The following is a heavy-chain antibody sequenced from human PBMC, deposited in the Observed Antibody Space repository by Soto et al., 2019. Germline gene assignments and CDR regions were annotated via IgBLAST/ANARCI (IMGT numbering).Heavy chain of an antibody. D-gene: IGHD3-22*01. Sequence: PGGSLRLSCAASGFTFSSYSMNWVRQAPGKGLEWVSYISSSSSTIYYADSVKGRFTISRDNAKNSLYLQMNSLRDEDTAVYYCARAEPYYYDSSGYPFDYWGQGTLVTVSS. J-gene: IGHJ4*02. V-gene: IGHV3-48*02. CDR1: GFTFSSYS. CDR3: ARAEPYYYDSSGYPFDY. CDR2: ISSSSSTI.